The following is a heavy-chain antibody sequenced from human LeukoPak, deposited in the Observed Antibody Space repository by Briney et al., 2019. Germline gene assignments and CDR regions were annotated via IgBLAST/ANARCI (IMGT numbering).Heavy chain of an antibody. CDR2: IIPIFGTP. Sequence: SVTVSFKASGASFSSYAISWVRQAPGQGLEWMGRIIPIFGTPNYAQRFQGRVTITADIVSSTAYMEVNNLTSEDTAVYFCAKQGALRQDYYMDVWGNGTTVTVSS. CDR3: AKQGALRQDYYMDV. J-gene: IGHJ6*03. CDR1: GASFSSYA. V-gene: IGHV1-69*06.